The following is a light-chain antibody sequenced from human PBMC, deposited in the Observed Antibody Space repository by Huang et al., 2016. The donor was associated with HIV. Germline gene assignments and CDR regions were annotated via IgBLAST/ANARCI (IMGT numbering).Light chain of an antibody. CDR2: ASS. Sequence: DIQMTQSPSSLSASVGDRVSITCRASQSISSYLNWYPQKPGKAPKLLIYASSSLQSGVPSRCRGSGSGTDFTLTISSLQPEDFATYYCQQSYTTPLTFGGGTKVEIK. CDR3: QQSYTTPLT. J-gene: IGKJ4*01. CDR1: QSISSY. V-gene: IGKV1-39*01.